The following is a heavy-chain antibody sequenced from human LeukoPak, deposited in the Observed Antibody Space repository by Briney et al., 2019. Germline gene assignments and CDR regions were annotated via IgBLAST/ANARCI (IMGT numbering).Heavy chain of an antibody. D-gene: IGHD3-9*01. V-gene: IGHV3-23*01. Sequence: PGGSLRLSCAASGVIFRNYAMSWVRQAPGKGLEWVSAITGSGDTTYYADSVKGRFTISRDNSKNTLYVEMNTLRAEDTAVYYCAKWGDYDILTGYYVSDFWGQGTLVTVSS. J-gene: IGHJ4*02. CDR3: AKWGDYDILTGYYVSDF. CDR2: ITGSGDTT. CDR1: GVIFRNYA.